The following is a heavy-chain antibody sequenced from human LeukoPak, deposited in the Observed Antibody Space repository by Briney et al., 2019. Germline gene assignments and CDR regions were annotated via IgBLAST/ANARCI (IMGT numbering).Heavy chain of an antibody. Sequence: SETLSLTCAVYGGSFSGYYWSWIRQPPGKGLEWIGEINHSGSTNYNPSLKSRVTISLDTSKNQFSLTLSSVTAADTAVYYCARDYDFWSGYYIGNFDYWGQGTLVTVSS. V-gene: IGHV4-34*01. CDR3: ARDYDFWSGYYIGNFDY. CDR2: INHSGST. D-gene: IGHD3-3*01. CDR1: GGSFSGYY. J-gene: IGHJ4*02.